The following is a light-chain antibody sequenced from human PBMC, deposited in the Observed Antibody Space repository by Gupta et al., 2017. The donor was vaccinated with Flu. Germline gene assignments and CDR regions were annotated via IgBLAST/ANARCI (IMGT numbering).Light chain of an antibody. Sequence: IVLTQSPGTLFLSPGERATLSCRASQSVSSTSLAWYQQKPGQAPSLLIYGASNRATGIPDRFSGSGSGTDFTLTISRLEPEDFAVYYCHQYGSSPRTFGQGTKVEIK. CDR3: HQYGSSPRT. CDR1: QSVSSTS. CDR2: GAS. J-gene: IGKJ1*01. V-gene: IGKV3-20*01.